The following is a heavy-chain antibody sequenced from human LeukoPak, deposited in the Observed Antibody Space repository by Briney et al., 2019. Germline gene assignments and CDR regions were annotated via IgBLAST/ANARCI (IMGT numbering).Heavy chain of an antibody. J-gene: IGHJ3*02. CDR2: IIPIFGTV. CDR1: GGTFSSYA. Sequence: SVKVSCKASGGTFSSYAISWVRQAPGQGLEWMGGIIPIFGTVNYAQKFQGRVTITTDESTSTAYMELSSLRSEDTAVYYCARDLTIGCSGSYYAFDIWGQGTMVTVSS. CDR3: ARDLTIGCSGSYYAFDI. D-gene: IGHD1-26*01. V-gene: IGHV1-69*05.